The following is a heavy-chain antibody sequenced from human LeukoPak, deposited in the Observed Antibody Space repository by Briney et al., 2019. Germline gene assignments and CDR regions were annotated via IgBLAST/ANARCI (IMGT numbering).Heavy chain of an antibody. CDR1: GDSVSTNSAA. Sequence: SQTLSLTCAISGDSVSTNSAAWNWIRQSPSRGLEWLGRTYYRSKWYNDYTISVKSRITINPDTSKNQFSLQLNSVTPEDTAVYYCARDGHAPRSPYYFDYWGQGTLVTVSS. V-gene: IGHV6-1*01. CDR3: ARDGHAPRSPYYFDY. CDR2: TYYRSKWYN. J-gene: IGHJ4*02.